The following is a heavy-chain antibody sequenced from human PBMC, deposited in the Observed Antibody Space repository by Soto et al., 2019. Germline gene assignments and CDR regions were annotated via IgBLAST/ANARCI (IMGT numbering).Heavy chain of an antibody. CDR2: ISPIFCTA. CDR1: GDTFSSYA. J-gene: IGHJ6*02. D-gene: IGHD2-2*01. V-gene: IGHV1-69*13. Sequence: GTSLKVSCKASGDTFSSYAISWARGARGQWLDCMGGISPIFCTANYAQKFQSRVTNTSDETACTAYKKLSSLRSEVKAVYYCARDIVVVPAPLGGMDVWGQGTTVTVSS. CDR3: ARDIVVVPAPLGGMDV.